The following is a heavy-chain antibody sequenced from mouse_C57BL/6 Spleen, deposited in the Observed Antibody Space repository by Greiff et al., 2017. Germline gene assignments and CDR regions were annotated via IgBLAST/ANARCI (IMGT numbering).Heavy chain of an antibody. V-gene: IGHV1-64*01. Sequence: QVQLQQPGAELVKPGASVKLSCKASGYTFTSYWMHWVKQRPGQGVEWIGMIHPNSGSTNYNEKFKSKATLTVDKSSSTAYMQLSSLTSEDSAVYYCASYYGTRLYYFDYWGQGTTLTVSS. J-gene: IGHJ2*01. D-gene: IGHD1-1*01. CDR2: IHPNSGST. CDR3: ASYYGTRLYYFDY. CDR1: GYTFTSYW.